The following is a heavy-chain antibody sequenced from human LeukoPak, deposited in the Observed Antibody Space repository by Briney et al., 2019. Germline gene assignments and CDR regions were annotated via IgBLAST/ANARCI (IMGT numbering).Heavy chain of an antibody. CDR2: IYSGGST. Sequence: PGGSLRLSCAASGFTVSSNYMSWVRQGPGKGLEWVSTIYSGGSTYYADSVTGRFTISRDNSKNTLYLQMNTLRAEDAAVYYCARSERAAVGPWFDPWGQGTLVTVSS. CDR3: ARSERAAVGPWFDP. V-gene: IGHV3-53*01. D-gene: IGHD6-13*01. CDR1: GFTVSSNY. J-gene: IGHJ5*02.